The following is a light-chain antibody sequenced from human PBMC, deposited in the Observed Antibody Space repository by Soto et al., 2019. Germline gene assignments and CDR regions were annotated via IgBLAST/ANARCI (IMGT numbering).Light chain of an antibody. J-gene: IGLJ2*01. V-gene: IGLV2-14*01. CDR3: SSYTSSSTVV. CDR1: SSDVGGYNY. Sequence: QPASISGSPGQSITISCTGTSSDVGGYNYVSWYQQHPSKAPKLMIYDVDNRPSGVSYRFSGSKSGKTASLTISGLQAEDEADYYCSSYTSSSTVVFGGGTKLTVL. CDR2: DVD.